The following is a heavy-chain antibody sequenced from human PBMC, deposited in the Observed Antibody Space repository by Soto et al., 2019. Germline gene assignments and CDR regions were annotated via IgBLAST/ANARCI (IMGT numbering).Heavy chain of an antibody. CDR2: INYSGST. Sequence: PSETLSVTCTVSGGSISSYYWSWIRQPPGKGLEWIGYINYSGSTNHNPSLKSRVTTSVDTSKNQFSLKLSSVTAADTAVYYCARVWTFHWYFDLWGRGTLVTVSS. J-gene: IGHJ2*01. CDR1: GGSISSYY. D-gene: IGHD1-1*01. V-gene: IGHV4-59*01. CDR3: ARVWTFHWYFDL.